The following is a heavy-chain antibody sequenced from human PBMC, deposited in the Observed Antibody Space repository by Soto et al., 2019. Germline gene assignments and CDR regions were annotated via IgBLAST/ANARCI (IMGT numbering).Heavy chain of an antibody. D-gene: IGHD1-1*01. CDR1: GGTFSSYA. V-gene: IGHV1-69*13. J-gene: IGHJ6*02. Sequence: GASVKVSCKASGGTFSSYAISWVRQAPGQGLEWMGGSIPIFGTANDAQVFQGRVTITADESTSTAYMELSSLRSEDTAVYYCAINSLQSSHYYGMDVWGQGTTVTVSS. CDR3: AINSLQSSHYYGMDV. CDR2: SIPIFGTA.